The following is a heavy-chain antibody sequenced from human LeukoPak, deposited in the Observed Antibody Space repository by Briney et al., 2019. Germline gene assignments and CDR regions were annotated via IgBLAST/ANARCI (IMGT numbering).Heavy chain of an antibody. CDR3: ARQLSLYCSSTSCSHDAFDI. CDR1: GYSFTSYW. D-gene: IGHD2-2*01. J-gene: IGHJ3*02. V-gene: IGHV5-51*01. CDR2: IYPGDSDT. Sequence: GESLKISCKGSGYSFTSYWIGWVRQMPGKGLEWMGIIYPGDSDTRYSPSFQGQVTISADKSISTAYLQWSSLKASDTAMYYCARQLSLYCSSTSCSHDAFDIWGQGIMVTVSS.